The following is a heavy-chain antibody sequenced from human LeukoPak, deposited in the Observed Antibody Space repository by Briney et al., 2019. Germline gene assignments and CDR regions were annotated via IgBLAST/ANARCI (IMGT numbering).Heavy chain of an antibody. J-gene: IGHJ4*02. D-gene: IGHD3-10*01. CDR2: IYSSGST. V-gene: IGHV4-4*07. CDR3: VREGSVVDYSAGSFFGY. Sequence: KTSETLSLTCTVSGGSINSYYWNWIRQPAGKGLEWIGRIYSSGSTNYNPSIKSRVTMSVDTSKNQFSLRLSSVTAADTAVYYCVREGSVVDYSAGSFFGYWGQGTLVTASS. CDR1: GGSINSYY.